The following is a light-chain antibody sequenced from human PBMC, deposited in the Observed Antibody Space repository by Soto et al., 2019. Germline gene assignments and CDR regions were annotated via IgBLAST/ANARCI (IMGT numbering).Light chain of an antibody. CDR3: SSYTGSSTLV. V-gene: IGLV2-14*01. Sequence: QSALTQPASVSGSPGQSITISCTGTSSDVGGYNDVSWYQQHPGKAPKLMIYDVSNRPSGVSNRFSGSKSGNTASLTISGLQAEDEADYYCSSYTGSSTLVFGTGTKVTVL. CDR1: SSDVGGYND. CDR2: DVS. J-gene: IGLJ1*01.